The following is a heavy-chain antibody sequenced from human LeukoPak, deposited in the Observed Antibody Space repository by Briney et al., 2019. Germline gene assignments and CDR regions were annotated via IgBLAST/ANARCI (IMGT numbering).Heavy chain of an antibody. V-gene: IGHV3-53*01. J-gene: IGHJ4*02. CDR1: GLTVSSNY. CDR3: ARAGGYSYGARDY. CDR2: IYSGGST. D-gene: IGHD5-18*01. Sequence: PGGSLRLSCAASGLTVSSNYMSWVRQAPGKGLEWVSVIYSGGSTYYADSVKGRFTISRDNSKNTLYLQMNSLRVEDTAVYYCARAGGYSYGARDYWGQGTLVTVSS.